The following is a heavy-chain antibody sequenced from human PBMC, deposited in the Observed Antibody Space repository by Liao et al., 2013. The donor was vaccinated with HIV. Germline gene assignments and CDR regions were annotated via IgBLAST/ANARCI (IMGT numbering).Heavy chain of an antibody. CDR3: ARRLFPAAGTLYYFDY. CDR2: INHSGST. CDR1: GESFSGYY. V-gene: IGHV4-34*01. J-gene: IGHJ4*02. Sequence: QVQLQQWGAGLLKPSETLSLTCAVYGESFSGYYWSWIRQPPGKGLEWIGEINHSGSTNYNPSLKSRVTISVATSKNQFSLKLSSVTAADTAVYYCARRLFPAAGTLYYFDYWAREPWSPSPQ. D-gene: IGHD6-13*01.